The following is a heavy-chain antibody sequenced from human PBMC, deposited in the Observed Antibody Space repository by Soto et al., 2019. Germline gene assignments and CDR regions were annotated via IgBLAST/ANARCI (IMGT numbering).Heavy chain of an antibody. CDR3: AKSHQAPNLLRSSSFHYGMDV. CDR1: GFTFSSYA. J-gene: IGHJ6*02. V-gene: IGHV3-23*01. D-gene: IGHD6-6*01. Sequence: GGSLRLSCVASGFTFSSYAMSWVRQAPGKGLEWVSGIRSSGNSTYYADSVKGRFTISRDNSKNTLYLQMNSLRAEDTAVYYCAKSHQAPNLLRSSSFHYGMDVWGQGTTVTVSS. CDR2: IRSSGNST.